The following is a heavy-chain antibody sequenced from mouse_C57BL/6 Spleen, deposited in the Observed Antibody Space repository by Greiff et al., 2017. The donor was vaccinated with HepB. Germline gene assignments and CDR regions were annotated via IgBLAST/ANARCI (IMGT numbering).Heavy chain of an antibody. CDR3: ARQPDARYVEYYFDD. CDR2: ISSGGSYT. D-gene: IGHD1-1*01. V-gene: IGHV5-6*01. CDR1: GFTFSSYG. J-gene: IGHJ2*01. Sequence: EVHLVESGGDLVKPGGSLKLSCAASGFTFSSYGMSWVRQTPDKRLEWVATISSGGSYTYYPDSVKGRFTLSRDNAKNTLYLQMSSLKSEDTAMYYCARQPDARYVEYYFDDWGQGTTLTVSS.